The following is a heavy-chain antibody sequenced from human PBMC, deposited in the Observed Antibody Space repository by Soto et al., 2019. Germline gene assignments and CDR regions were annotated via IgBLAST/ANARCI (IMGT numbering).Heavy chain of an antibody. CDR1: GFSFTHAC. D-gene: IGHD3-10*01. Sequence: EVQLVESGVGLVHPGGSLRLSCAASGFSFTHACMTWVRQAPGKGLDWVGRIKRKSDGGTTDYASPVKGRFIISRDDSQDTLYLQMNSLRIEDTAVDYCADPEPSWFGECFHHWGQGTLVTVSS. V-gene: IGHV3-15*01. CDR2: IKRKSDGGTT. J-gene: IGHJ1*01. CDR3: ADPEPSWFGECFHH.